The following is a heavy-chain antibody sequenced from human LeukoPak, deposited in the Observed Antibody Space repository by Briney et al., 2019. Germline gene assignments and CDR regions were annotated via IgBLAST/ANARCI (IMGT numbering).Heavy chain of an antibody. Sequence: SETLSLTCTVSGASISRASYYWDWLRQPPGKGLEWIGSISYTGSTYYSPSLKSRAIISVDRSKNQFSLKLSSVTAADTAVYFCARHYGDSAARYGMDVWGQGTTVTVSS. CDR1: GASISRASYY. D-gene: IGHD4-17*01. J-gene: IGHJ6*02. CDR2: ISYTGST. CDR3: ARHYGDSAARYGMDV. V-gene: IGHV4-39*01.